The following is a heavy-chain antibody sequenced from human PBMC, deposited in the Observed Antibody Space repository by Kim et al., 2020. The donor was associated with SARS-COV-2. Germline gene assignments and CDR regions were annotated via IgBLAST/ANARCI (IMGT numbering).Heavy chain of an antibody. J-gene: IGHJ5*02. Sequence: SETLSLTCAVYGGSFSGYYWSWIRQPPGKGLEWIGEINHSGSTNYNPSLKSRVTISVDTSKNQFSLKLSSVTAADTAVYYCARVGGSRYCSSTSCSLGWFDPWGQGTLVTVSS. D-gene: IGHD2-2*01. CDR3: ARVGGSRYCSSTSCSLGWFDP. V-gene: IGHV4-34*01. CDR2: INHSGST. CDR1: GGSFSGYY.